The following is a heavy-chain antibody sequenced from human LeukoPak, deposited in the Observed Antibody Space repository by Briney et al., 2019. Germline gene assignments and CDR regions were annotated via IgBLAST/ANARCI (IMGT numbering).Heavy chain of an antibody. Sequence: QPGGSLRPSCAASGFTFGTDFVSWVRQAPGRGLEWVSIIFSGGSTYYADSVKGRFTISRDSSRNTAYLQMSSLRAEDTAVYYFARGDFEYWGQGTLVTVSS. CDR3: ARGDFEY. V-gene: IGHV3-66*01. CDR1: GFTFGTDF. CDR2: IFSGGST. J-gene: IGHJ4*02.